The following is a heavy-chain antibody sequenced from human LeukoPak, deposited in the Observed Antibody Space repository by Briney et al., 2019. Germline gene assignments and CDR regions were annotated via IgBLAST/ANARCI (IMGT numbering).Heavy chain of an antibody. J-gene: IGHJ5*02. CDR2: IKQDGSEK. D-gene: IGHD6-13*01. CDR1: GFTFSSYW. V-gene: IGHV3-7*01. Sequence: GGSLRPSCAASGFTFSSYWMSWVRQAPGKGLEWVANIKQDGSEKYYVDSVKGRFTISRDDAKNSLYLQMNSLRAEDTAVYYCARVAAAGKEYNWFDPWGQGTLVTVSS. CDR3: ARVAAAGKEYNWFDP.